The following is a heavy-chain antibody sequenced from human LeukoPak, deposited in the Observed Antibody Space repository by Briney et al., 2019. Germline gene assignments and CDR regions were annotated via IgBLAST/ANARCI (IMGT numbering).Heavy chain of an antibody. CDR1: GFNFTTYA. Sequence: PGGPLRLSCATFGFNFTTYAMSGVRQAPGKGLEWVSAISGSGGSTYYADSVKGRFTISRDISKSTVFLQMTSLRAEDTAVYYCAKDHKQWLVLDYWGQGTLVTVSS. CDR3: AKDHKQWLVLDY. V-gene: IGHV3-23*01. J-gene: IGHJ4*02. D-gene: IGHD6-19*01. CDR2: ISGSGGST.